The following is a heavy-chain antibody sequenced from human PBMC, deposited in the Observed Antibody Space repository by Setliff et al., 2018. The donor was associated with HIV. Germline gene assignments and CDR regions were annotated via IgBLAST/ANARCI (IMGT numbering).Heavy chain of an antibody. CDR1: GFTFSSYA. CDR3: AREGFLDAFDI. V-gene: IGHV3-23*01. J-gene: IGHJ3*02. Sequence: GESLRLSCVGSGFTFSSYAMSWVRQAPGKGLEWVSAISGSGSSTHYADSVKGRFTISRDNSKTRLNLQMNSLRAEDTAVYYCAREGFLDAFDIWGQGTMVTVSS. CDR2: ISGSGSST. D-gene: IGHD3-10*01.